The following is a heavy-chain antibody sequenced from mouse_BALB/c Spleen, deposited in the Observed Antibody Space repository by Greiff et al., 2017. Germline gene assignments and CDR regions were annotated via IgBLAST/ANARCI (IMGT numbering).Heavy chain of an antibody. J-gene: IGHJ4*01. Sequence: VQVVESGPGLVAPSQSLSITCTVSGFSLTGYGVNWVRQPPGKGLEWLGMIWGDGSTDYNSALKSRLSISKDNSKSQVFLKMNSLQTDDTARYYCARELRPYAMDYWGQGTSVTVSS. CDR3: ARELRPYAMDY. D-gene: IGHD2-4*01. V-gene: IGHV2-6-7*01. CDR2: IWGDGST. CDR1: GFSLTGYG.